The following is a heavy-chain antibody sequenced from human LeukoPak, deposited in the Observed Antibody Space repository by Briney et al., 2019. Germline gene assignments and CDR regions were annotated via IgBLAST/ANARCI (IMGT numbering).Heavy chain of an antibody. V-gene: IGHV1-3*01. CDR2: INAGNGNT. Sequence: GASVKVSCKASGYTFTSYAMHWVRQAPGQRLEWMGWINAGNGNTKYSQKFQGRVTITRNTSASTAYMELSSLRSEDTAVYYCARVQKLVAYDYWGQGTLVTVSS. CDR1: GYTFTSYA. D-gene: IGHD5-12*01. J-gene: IGHJ4*02. CDR3: ARVQKLVAYDY.